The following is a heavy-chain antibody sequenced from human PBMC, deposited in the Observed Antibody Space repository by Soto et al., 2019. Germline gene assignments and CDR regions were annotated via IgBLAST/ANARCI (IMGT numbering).Heavy chain of an antibody. CDR3: AGGGSIVVATRRLMDV. J-gene: IGHJ6*03. D-gene: IGHD3-22*01. CDR2: IYYSGSP. Sequence: PSETLSLTCTVSGGSISTDNYSWGWIRQPPGKGLEWIGKIYYSGSPYYKPYLKSRVTISVDTSKNQFSLKLSSVTAADTVVYYCAGGGSIVVATRRLMDVWGKGTTVTVSS. CDR1: GGSISTDNYS. V-gene: IGHV4-39*01.